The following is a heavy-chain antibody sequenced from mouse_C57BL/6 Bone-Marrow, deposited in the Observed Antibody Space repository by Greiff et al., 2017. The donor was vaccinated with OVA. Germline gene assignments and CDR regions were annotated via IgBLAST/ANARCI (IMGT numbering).Heavy chain of an antibody. CDR2: IDPSDSYT. V-gene: IGHV1-59*01. CDR3: ARSPLYYGNSSWFAY. CDR1: GYTFTSYW. J-gene: IGHJ3*01. Sequence: QVQLQQPGAELVRPGTSVKLSCKASGYTFTSYWMHWVKQRPGQGLEWIGVIDPSDSYTNYNQKFKGKATLTVDISSSTAYMQLSSLTSEDSAVYYCARSPLYYGNSSWFAYWGQGTLVTVSA. D-gene: IGHD2-1*01.